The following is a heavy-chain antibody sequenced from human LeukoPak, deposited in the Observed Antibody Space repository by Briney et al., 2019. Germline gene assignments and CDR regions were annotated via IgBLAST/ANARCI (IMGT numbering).Heavy chain of an antibody. J-gene: IGHJ4*02. Sequence: PSETLSLTCAVYGGSFSGYYWSWIRQPPGKGLEWIGETNHSGSTNYNPSLKSRVTISVDTSKNQFSLKLSSVTAADTAVYYCARRIGGDYGDLHFDYWGQGTLVTVSS. CDR1: GGSFSGYY. D-gene: IGHD4-17*01. CDR2: TNHSGST. CDR3: ARRIGGDYGDLHFDY. V-gene: IGHV4-34*01.